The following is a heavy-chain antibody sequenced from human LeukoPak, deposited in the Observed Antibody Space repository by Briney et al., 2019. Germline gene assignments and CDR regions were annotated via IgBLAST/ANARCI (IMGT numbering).Heavy chain of an antibody. Sequence: GGSLRLSCAASGFTFSSYAMHWVRQAPGKGLEWVAVISSDGSTKYYADSVKGRFTISRDNSKNTLYLQMNSLRVEDTAVYYCAKDLSPKSGDAFAIWGQGTMVTVSS. D-gene: IGHD6-25*01. CDR1: GFTFSSYA. J-gene: IGHJ3*02. V-gene: IGHV3-30*18. CDR3: AKDLSPKSGDAFAI. CDR2: ISSDGSTK.